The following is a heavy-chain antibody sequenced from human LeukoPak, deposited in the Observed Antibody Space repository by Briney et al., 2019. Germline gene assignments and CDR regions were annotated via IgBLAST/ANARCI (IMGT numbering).Heavy chain of an antibody. CDR2: IYHSGST. CDR3: ARGRWPPLPTY. J-gene: IGHJ4*02. Sequence: SETLSLTCAVSGGSISSSNWWSWVRQPPGKGLEWIGEIYHSGSTYYNPSLKSRVTISVDTSKNQFSLRLSSVTAADTAVYYCARGRWPPLPTYWGQGTLVTVSS. D-gene: IGHD5-24*01. CDR1: GGSISSSNW. V-gene: IGHV4-4*02.